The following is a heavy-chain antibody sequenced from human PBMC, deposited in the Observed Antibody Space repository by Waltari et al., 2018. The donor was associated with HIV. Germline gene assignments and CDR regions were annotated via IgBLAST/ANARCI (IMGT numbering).Heavy chain of an antibody. J-gene: IGHJ4*02. Sequence: QVQLQESGPGLVKPSETLSLTCAVSGYSISSGYYWGWIRQPPGKGLEWIGSIYQSGSTYHNPSLKSRVTISVDTSKNQFSLKLSSVTAADTAVYYCARVNYDFWSGYYFDYWGQGTLVTVSS. D-gene: IGHD3-3*01. CDR2: IYQSGST. V-gene: IGHV4-38-2*01. CDR3: ARVNYDFWSGYYFDY. CDR1: GYSISSGYY.